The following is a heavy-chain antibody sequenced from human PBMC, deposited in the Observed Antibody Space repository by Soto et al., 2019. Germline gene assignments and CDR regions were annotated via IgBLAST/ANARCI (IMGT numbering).Heavy chain of an antibody. J-gene: IGHJ3*02. CDR1: GYTFTSYD. CDR2: MNPNSGNT. Sequence: QVQLVQSGAEVKKPGASVKVSCKASGYTFTSYDINWVRQATGQGLEWMGWMNPNSGNTGYAQKFQGRVTMTRNTSISTAYMELSSLRSEDTAVYYCARDDILTGYYADDAFDIWGQGTMVTVSS. D-gene: IGHD3-9*01. V-gene: IGHV1-8*01. CDR3: ARDDILTGYYADDAFDI.